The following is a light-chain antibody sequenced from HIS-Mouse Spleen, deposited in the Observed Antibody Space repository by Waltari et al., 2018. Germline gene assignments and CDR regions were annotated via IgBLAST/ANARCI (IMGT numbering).Light chain of an antibody. CDR3: QVWDSSSDQV. CDR2: DDS. CDR1: NIGSKS. V-gene: IGLV3-21*03. Sequence: SYVLTQPPSVSVAPGKTARITCGGNNIGSKSVHWYQQKPGQAPVLVVYDDSARPSGIPERFSGSNSGNTATLTISRVEAGDEADYYCQVWDSSSDQVFGGGTKLTVL. J-gene: IGLJ3*02.